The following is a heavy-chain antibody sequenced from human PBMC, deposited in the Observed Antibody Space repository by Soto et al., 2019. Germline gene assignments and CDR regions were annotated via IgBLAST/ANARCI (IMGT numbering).Heavy chain of an antibody. Sequence: EVQLVESGGDSVQPGGSLRLSCAASGFTFSTYWMHWVRQAPGEGLVWVSRIKGAGSTTSSADSVEGRFTISRDNAKNTVYLHMNSLRADDTAVYYCARGSFHNYYVDYWGQGTLVTVSS. J-gene: IGHJ4*02. CDR3: ARGSFHNYYVDY. CDR1: GFTFSTYW. CDR2: IKGAGSTT. V-gene: IGHV3-74*01. D-gene: IGHD3-3*02.